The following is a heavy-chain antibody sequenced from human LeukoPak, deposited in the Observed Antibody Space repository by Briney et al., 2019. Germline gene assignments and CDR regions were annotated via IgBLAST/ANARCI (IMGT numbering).Heavy chain of an antibody. CDR1: GFTFSPYS. D-gene: IGHD3-22*01. CDR2: ISSSGSTI. J-gene: IGHJ6*03. V-gene: IGHV3-48*04. Sequence: GESLRLSCVVSGFTFSPYSMNWVRQAPGKGLEWVSYISSSGSTIYYADSVKGRFTISRDNAKNSLYLQMNSLRAEDTAVYYCARVTYYYDSSGYLKRRAYYYYMDVWGKGTTVTVSS. CDR3: ARVTYYYDSSGYLKRRAYYYYMDV.